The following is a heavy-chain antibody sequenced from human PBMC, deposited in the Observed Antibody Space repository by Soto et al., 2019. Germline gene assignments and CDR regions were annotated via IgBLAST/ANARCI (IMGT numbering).Heavy chain of an antibody. Sequence: QITLKESGPTLVKPTRTLTLTCNFSGFSLTTDGVGVGWIRQPPGKSLEWLALMYWDDDKRYNSSLKNRLTVTQDTSRNQVVLTMTNMEPVDTATYFCAHSFVSWYVFDLWGYGTTVTVSS. CDR3: AHSFVSWYVFDL. J-gene: IGHJ3*01. CDR1: GFSLTTDGVG. D-gene: IGHD2-21*01. CDR2: MYWDDDK. V-gene: IGHV2-5*02.